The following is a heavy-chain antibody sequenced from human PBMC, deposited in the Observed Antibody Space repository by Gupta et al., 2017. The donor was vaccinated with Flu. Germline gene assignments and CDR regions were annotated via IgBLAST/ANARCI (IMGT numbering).Heavy chain of an antibody. CDR1: LSSSGMC. V-gene: IGHV2-70*01. CDR2: IHWDDNK. J-gene: IGHJ4*02. D-gene: IGHD6-13*01. Sequence: LSSSGMCVSWIRQPPGKALEWLALIHWDDNKYYSTSLKTRLTISKHTSKNQVVLTMTNMDPVDTATYYCARTTSSWSYFDYWGQGTLVTVSS. CDR3: ARTTSSWSYFDY.